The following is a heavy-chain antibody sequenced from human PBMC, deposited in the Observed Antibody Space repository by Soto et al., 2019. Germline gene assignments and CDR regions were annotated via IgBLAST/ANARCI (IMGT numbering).Heavy chain of an antibody. CDR3: AREFARY. J-gene: IGHJ4*02. V-gene: IGHV3-30-3*01. CDR1: GFTFSSYA. Sequence: QVQLVESGGGVVQPGRSLRLSCAASGFTFSSYAMHWVRQAPGKGLEWVAVISYDGSNKYYADSVKGRFTNSRDNSKNTLYLQMNSLRAEDKAVYYCAREFARYWGQGTLVNVSS. D-gene: IGHD3-10*01. CDR2: ISYDGSNK.